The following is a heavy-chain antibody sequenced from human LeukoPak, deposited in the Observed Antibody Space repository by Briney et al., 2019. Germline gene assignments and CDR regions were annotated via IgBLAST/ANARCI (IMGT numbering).Heavy chain of an antibody. V-gene: IGHV4-34*12. Sequence: TSETLSLTCAVYGGSFSGSYWSWIRQPPGNGLGWIGEVIHRGSPTYNPSLKSRVTMSIDTSKNQFSLKLTSVTAADTAVYYCASAPYTNSADFWGPGTLVTVSS. CDR2: VIHRGSP. D-gene: IGHD6-13*01. J-gene: IGHJ4*02. CDR1: GGSFSGSY. CDR3: ASAPYTNSADF.